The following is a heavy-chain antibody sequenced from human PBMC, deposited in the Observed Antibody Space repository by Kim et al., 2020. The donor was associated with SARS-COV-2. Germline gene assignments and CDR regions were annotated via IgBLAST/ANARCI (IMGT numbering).Heavy chain of an antibody. CDR3: ARDSGGRDAFNT. V-gene: IGHV4-39*07. CDR1: GCSISSSSYY. D-gene: IGHD3-10*01. CDR2: IHYSGST. Sequence: SETLSLTCTVSGCSISSSSYYWGWIRQPPGKGLEWIGSIHYSGSTYYNPSLKSRVTISVDTSKNQFSLKLSSVTAADTAVYYCARDSGGRDAFNTWGQGTMVTVSS. J-gene: IGHJ3*02.